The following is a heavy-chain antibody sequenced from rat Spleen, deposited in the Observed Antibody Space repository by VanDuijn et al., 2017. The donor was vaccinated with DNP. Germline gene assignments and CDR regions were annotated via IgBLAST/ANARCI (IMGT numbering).Heavy chain of an antibody. D-gene: IGHD1-1*01. CDR2: INYDGTRT. CDR3: TRRDSSLLLHGFFDY. Sequence: EVQLVESGGGLVQPGGSLKLSCVASGFTFNDHYMAWVRQAPKKGLEWVATINYDGTRTYYRDSVKGRFTISRDNARSILYLQMDSLGSEDTATYYCTRRDSSLLLHGFFDYWGQGVMVTVSS. J-gene: IGHJ2*01. CDR1: GFTFNDHY. V-gene: IGHV5-7*01.